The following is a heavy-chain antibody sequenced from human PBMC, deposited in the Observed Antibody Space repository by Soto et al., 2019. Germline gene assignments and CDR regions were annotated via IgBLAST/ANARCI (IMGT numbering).Heavy chain of an antibody. J-gene: IGHJ4*02. CDR3: ARHGGYCSGGSCPPGY. CDR2: IYDSGST. V-gene: IGHV4-39*01. Sequence: QLQLQESGPGLVKSSETLSLTCTVSGGSISSSSYYWGWIRQPPGKGLEWIGSIYDSGSTYYNPSLESRVTISVDTSKKQFSLKVSSVTAADTAVYYCARHGGYCSGGSCPPGYWGQGTLVTVSS. D-gene: IGHD2-15*01. CDR1: GGSISSSSYY.